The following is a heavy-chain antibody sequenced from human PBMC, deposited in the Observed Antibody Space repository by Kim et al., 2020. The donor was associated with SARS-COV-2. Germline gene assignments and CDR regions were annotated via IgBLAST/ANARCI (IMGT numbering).Heavy chain of an antibody. J-gene: IGHJ4*02. CDR3: ARIGDY. CDR2: YPGDSDT. V-gene: IGHV5-51*01. D-gene: IGHD2-15*01. Sequence: YPGDSDTRYGPSFQGQVTISADKSISTAYVQWSSLKASDTAMYYCARIGDYWGQGTLVTVSS.